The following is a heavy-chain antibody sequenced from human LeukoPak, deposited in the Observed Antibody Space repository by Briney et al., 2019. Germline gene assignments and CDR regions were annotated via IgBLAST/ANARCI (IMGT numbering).Heavy chain of an antibody. D-gene: IGHD5-18*01. Sequence: ASVKVSCKASGYTFTCYYMHWVRQAPGLGLEWMGWINPNSGGTNYAQKFQGRVTMTRDTSISTAYMELSGLRSDDTAVYYCARGDRIQLWLLYYFDYWGQGTLVTVSS. CDR3: ARGDRIQLWLLYYFDY. CDR1: GYTFTCYY. V-gene: IGHV1-2*02. CDR2: INPNSGGT. J-gene: IGHJ4*02.